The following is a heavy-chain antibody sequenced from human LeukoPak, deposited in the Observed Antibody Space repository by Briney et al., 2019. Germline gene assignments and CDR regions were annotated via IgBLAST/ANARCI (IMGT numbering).Heavy chain of an antibody. D-gene: IGHD3-22*01. CDR1: GGTFSSYA. J-gene: IGHJ4*02. V-gene: IGHV1-69*04. CDR2: IIPILGIA. CDR3: ARAGLYYDSSGALGY. Sequence: SVKVSCKASGGTFSSYAISWVRQAPGQGLEWMGRIIPILGIANYAQKFQGRVTITADKSTSTAYMELSSLRSEDTAVYYCARAGLYYDSSGALGYWGQGTLVTVSS.